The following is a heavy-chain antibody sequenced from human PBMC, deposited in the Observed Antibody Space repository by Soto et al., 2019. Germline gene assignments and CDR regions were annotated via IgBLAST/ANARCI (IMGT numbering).Heavy chain of an antibody. CDR2: VYHGESI. CDR3: ARGDPPRLVGGGWLDP. J-gene: IGHJ5*02. D-gene: IGHD1-26*01. Sequence: SETLSLTCAVSGGSISSGGYSWSWIRQQPGKGLEWIGYVYHGESIYYNPSLKSRVTISVDTSKNQFSLNLSSVTAADTAVYYCARGDPPRLVGGGWLDPWGQGTLVTVSS. CDR1: GGSISSGGYS. V-gene: IGHV4-30-2*05.